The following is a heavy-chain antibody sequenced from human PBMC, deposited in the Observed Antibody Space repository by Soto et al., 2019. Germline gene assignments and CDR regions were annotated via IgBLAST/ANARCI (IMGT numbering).Heavy chain of an antibody. CDR3: ARDSGSYFGYYYYGMDV. V-gene: IGHV3-33*01. J-gene: IGHJ6*02. CDR2: IWYDGSNK. CDR1: GFTFSSYG. Sequence: GGSLRLSCAASGFTFSSYGMHWVRQAPGKGLEWVAVIWYDGSNKYYADSVKGRFTISRDNSKNTLYLQMNSLRAEDTAVYYCARDSGSYFGYYYYGMDVWGQGTTVTSP. D-gene: IGHD1-26*01.